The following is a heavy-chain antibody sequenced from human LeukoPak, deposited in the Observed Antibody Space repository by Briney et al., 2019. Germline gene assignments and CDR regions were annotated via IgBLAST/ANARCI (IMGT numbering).Heavy chain of an antibody. J-gene: IGHJ6*03. V-gene: IGHV4-59*01. CDR1: GGSISSYY. CDR3: ARTTEGYCGSASCFGSSYSYYMDV. Sequence: SETLSLTCTVSGGSISSYYWSWIRQPPGKGLEWIGYIYYSGSTNYNPSLKSRVTISVDTSKNQFSLKLSSVIAADTAVYYCARTTEGYCGSASCFGSSYSYYMDVWGKGTTVTISS. CDR2: IYYSGST. D-gene: IGHD2-2*01.